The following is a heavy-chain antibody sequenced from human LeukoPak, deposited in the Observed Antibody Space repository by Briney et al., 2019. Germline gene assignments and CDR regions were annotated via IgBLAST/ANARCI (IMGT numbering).Heavy chain of an antibody. J-gene: IGHJ4*02. CDR1: GGSISSGSYY. V-gene: IGHV4-39*07. CDR2: INHSGST. D-gene: IGHD5-18*01. Sequence: SQTLSLTCTVSGGSISSGSYYWSWIRQPPGKGLEWIGEINHSGSTNYNPSLKSRVTISVDTSKNQFSLKLSSVTAADTAVYYCARGRYSYGFWRDYFDYWGQGTLVTVSS. CDR3: ARGRYSYGFWRDYFDY.